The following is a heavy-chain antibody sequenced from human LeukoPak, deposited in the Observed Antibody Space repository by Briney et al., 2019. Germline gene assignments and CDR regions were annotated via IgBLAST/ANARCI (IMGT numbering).Heavy chain of an antibody. CDR2: FDPEDGET. V-gene: IGHV1-24*01. Sequence: GASVKVSCKVSGYTLTELSMHWVRQAPGKGLEWMGGFDPEDGETIYAQKFQGRVTMTEDTSTDTAYMELSSLRSEDTAVYYCATAVWAGTRVWFDPWGQGTLVTVSS. J-gene: IGHJ5*02. CDR1: GYTLTELS. CDR3: ATAVWAGTRVWFDP. D-gene: IGHD6-19*01.